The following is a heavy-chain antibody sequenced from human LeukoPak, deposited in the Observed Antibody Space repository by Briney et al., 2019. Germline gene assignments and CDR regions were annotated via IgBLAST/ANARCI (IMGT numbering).Heavy chain of an antibody. V-gene: IGHV5-51*01. CDR1: GYSFTTYW. D-gene: IGHD5-24*01. CDR2: IYHGDSDT. Sequence: GESLKISCKGSGYSFTTYWIGWVRQMPGKGLEWTGIIYHGDSDTRYSPSFQGQVTISADKSISTAYLQWSSLKASDTAMYYCARHGEYEATTADYWGQGTLVTVSS. CDR3: ARHGEYEATTADY. J-gene: IGHJ4*02.